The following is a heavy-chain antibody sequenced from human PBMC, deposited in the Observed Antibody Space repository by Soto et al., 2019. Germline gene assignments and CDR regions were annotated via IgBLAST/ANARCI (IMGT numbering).Heavy chain of an antibody. Sequence: QVQLVQSGAEVKEPGSSVKVSCKASADSFSSYGISWVRQAPGQGLEWMGGIIPIFGTTNYAEKFQGRVTLTADESTNTAYMELSSLRSEDTALYYCARVFPDGWVEPGVVRGYLDTWGRGTLVTVSS. CDR2: IIPIFGTT. CDR1: ADSFSSYG. D-gene: IGHD3-3*01. CDR3: ARVFPDGWVEPGVVRGYLDT. J-gene: IGHJ4*02. V-gene: IGHV1-69*01.